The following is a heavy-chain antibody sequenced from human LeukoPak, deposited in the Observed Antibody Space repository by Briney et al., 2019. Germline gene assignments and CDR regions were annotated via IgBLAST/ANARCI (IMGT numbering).Heavy chain of an antibody. J-gene: IGHJ5*02. CDR1: GGSISSGGYY. CDR2: IYHSGST. D-gene: IGHD2-2*01. CDR3: ARSHGPYIVVVPAAMRESFWFDP. Sequence: SETLSLTCTVSGGSISSGGYYWSWIRQPPGKGLEWIGYIYHSGSTYYNPSLKSRVTISVDRSKNQFSLKLSSVTAADTAVYYCARSHGPYIVVVPAAMRESFWFDPWAREPWSPSPQ. V-gene: IGHV4-30-2*01.